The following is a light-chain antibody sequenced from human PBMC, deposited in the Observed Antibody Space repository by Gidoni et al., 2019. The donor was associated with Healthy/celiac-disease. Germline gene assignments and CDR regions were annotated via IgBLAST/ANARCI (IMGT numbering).Light chain of an antibody. CDR1: QRVSRN. V-gene: IGKV3-15*01. J-gene: IGKJ3*01. Sequence: EIVMTQSPATLSVSPGERATLSCSASQRVSRNLALYQQKTGQAPSLLIYCASTRATGIPARFSGSGSGREFTLTISSLQSGYFAVYYCQQYNNWPFTFGPGTKVDIK. CDR3: QQYNNWPFT. CDR2: CAS.